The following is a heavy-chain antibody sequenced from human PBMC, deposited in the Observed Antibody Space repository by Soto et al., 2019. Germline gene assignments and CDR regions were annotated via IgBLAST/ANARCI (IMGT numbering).Heavy chain of an antibody. D-gene: IGHD3-9*01. V-gene: IGHV1-69*13. J-gene: IGHJ4*02. CDR3: ARGSSRDILTAIDY. CDR1: GGTFSSYA. CDR2: IIPIFGTA. Sequence: ASVKVSCKASGGTFSSYAISWVRQAPGQGLEWMGGIIPIFGTANYAQKFQGRVTITADESTSTAYMELSSLRSEDTAVYYCARGSSRDILTAIDYWGQGTLVTVSS.